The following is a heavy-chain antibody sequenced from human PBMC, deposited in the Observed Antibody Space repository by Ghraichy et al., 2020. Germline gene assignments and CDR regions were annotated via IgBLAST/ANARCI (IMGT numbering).Heavy chain of an antibody. CDR3: ARVLVTIVGVAAVYYYYMDV. CDR2: INSDGSST. J-gene: IGHJ6*03. V-gene: IGHV3-74*01. Sequence: VSRINSDGSSTSYADSVKGRFTISRDNAKNTLYLQMNSLRAEDTAVYYCARVLVTIVGVAAVYYYYMDVWGKG. D-gene: IGHD3-3*01.